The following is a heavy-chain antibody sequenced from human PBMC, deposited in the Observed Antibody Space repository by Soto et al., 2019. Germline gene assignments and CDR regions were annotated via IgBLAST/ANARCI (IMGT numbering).Heavy chain of an antibody. D-gene: IGHD3-22*01. CDR1: GYSFTSYW. CDR2: IDPSDSYT. Sequence: PGESLKISCKGSGYSFTSYWISWVRQVPGKGLEWMGRIDPSDSYTNYSPSFQGHVTISADKSISTAYLQWSSLKASDTAMYYCARQEYYYDSSGYYNIDYWGQGTLVTVSS. J-gene: IGHJ4*02. V-gene: IGHV5-10-1*01. CDR3: ARQEYYYDSSGYYNIDY.